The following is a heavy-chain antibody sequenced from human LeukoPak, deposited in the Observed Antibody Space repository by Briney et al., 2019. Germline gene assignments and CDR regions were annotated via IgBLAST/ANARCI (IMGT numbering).Heavy chain of an antibody. J-gene: IGHJ1*01. CDR3: ARPPCSSTSCYTGYFQH. CDR2: ISAYNGNT. Sequence: ASVKVSCKASGYTFTSYGISWVRQAPGQGLEWMGWISAYNGNTNDAQKLQGRVTMTTDTSTSTAYMELSSLRSEDTAVYYCARPPCSSTSCYTGYFQHWGQGTLVTVSS. CDR1: GYTFTSYG. V-gene: IGHV1-18*01. D-gene: IGHD2-2*02.